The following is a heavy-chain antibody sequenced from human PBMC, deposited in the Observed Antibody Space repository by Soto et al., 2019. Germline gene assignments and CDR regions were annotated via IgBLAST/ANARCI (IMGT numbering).Heavy chain of an antibody. Sequence: ASVEVSCKASGYTFTSYAIHWVRQATGQRLEWMGWINAGNGNTKYSQKLQGRVTMTTDTSTSTAYMELRSLRSDDTAVYYCASGAMIAPPGGYYYYGMDVWGQGTTVTVSS. V-gene: IGHV1-3*01. D-gene: IGHD3-22*01. J-gene: IGHJ6*02. CDR2: INAGNGNT. CDR1: GYTFTSYA. CDR3: ASGAMIAPPGGYYYYGMDV.